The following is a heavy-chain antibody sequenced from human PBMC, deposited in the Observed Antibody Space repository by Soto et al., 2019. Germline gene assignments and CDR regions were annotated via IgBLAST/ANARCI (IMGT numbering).Heavy chain of an antibody. D-gene: IGHD3-10*01. Sequence: QVQLVESGGGVVQPGRSLTLSCAASGLTFSSYGMHWVRQAPGKGLEWVAVVSFDAGNKYYADSVKGRFTIFRDNSNNTLFLQMNSLRTEDTALYYCAKALGRMTMVRGVTETDYWGQGTLVTVSS. CDR1: GLTFSSYG. J-gene: IGHJ4*02. CDR2: VSFDAGNK. V-gene: IGHV3-30*18. CDR3: AKALGRMTMVRGVTETDY.